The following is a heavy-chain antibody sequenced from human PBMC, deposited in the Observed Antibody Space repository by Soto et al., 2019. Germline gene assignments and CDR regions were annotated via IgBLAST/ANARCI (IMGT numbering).Heavy chain of an antibody. CDR1: GYTFTSYD. D-gene: IGHD2-2*01. J-gene: IGHJ4*02. V-gene: IGHV1-8*01. CDR2: MNPNSGNT. Sequence: ASVKFSCKASGYTFTSYDINWVRQATGQGLEWMGWMNPNSGNTGYAQKFQGRVTMTRNTSISTAYMELSSLRSEDTAVYYCARGDIVVVPAAMSKGGYWGQGTLVTVSS. CDR3: ARGDIVVVPAAMSKGGY.